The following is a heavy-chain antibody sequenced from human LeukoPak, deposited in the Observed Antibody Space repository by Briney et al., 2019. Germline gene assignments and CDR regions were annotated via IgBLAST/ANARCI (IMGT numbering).Heavy chain of an antibody. J-gene: IGHJ4*02. Sequence: GGSLRLSCAASGFTFSTYYMNWVRQAPGKGLEWVALISYDGSNNYYADSVKGRFTISRDNSKNTLYLQMNSLRPEDTAVYYCAKELKPMIVVADLFDYWGQGTLVTVSS. CDR1: GFTFSTYY. CDR3: AKELKPMIVVADLFDY. D-gene: IGHD3-22*01. V-gene: IGHV3-30*18. CDR2: ISYDGSNN.